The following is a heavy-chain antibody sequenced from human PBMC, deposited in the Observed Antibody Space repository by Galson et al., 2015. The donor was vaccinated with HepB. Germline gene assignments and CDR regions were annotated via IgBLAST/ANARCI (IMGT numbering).Heavy chain of an antibody. CDR3: ARGIVGATTANFDY. CDR1: GGTFSSYA. D-gene: IGHD1-26*01. V-gene: IGHV1-69*13. J-gene: IGHJ4*02. CDR2: IIPIFGTA. Sequence: SVKVSCKASGGTFSSYAISWVRQAPGQGLEWMGGIIPIFGTANYAQKFQGRVTITADESTSTAYMELSSLRSEDTAVYYCARGIVGATTANFDYWGQGTLVTVSS.